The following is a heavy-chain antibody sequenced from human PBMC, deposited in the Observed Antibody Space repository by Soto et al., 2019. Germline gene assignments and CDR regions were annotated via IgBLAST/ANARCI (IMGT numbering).Heavy chain of an antibody. Sequence: SCPTLVNPTQTLTLTCTFSGFSLSTSGAGVGWIRQPAGKALEWLALISWKDDKRYNPGLKSRLSITKDTSKSQVVLTMTNADPVDTATYFCAHRYGGNFYRWYFDFWGQGTLVTSPQ. D-gene: IGHD4-17*01. J-gene: IGHJ4*02. CDR3: AHRYGGNFYRWYFDF. CDR1: GFSLSTSGAG. V-gene: IGHV2-5*01. CDR2: ISWKDDK.